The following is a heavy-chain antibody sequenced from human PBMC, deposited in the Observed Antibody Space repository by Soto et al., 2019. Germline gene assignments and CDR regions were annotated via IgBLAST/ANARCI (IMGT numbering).Heavy chain of an antibody. CDR3: ARDCVPTMVRGVCQNDY. CDR1: GYTFTSCG. J-gene: IGHJ4*02. V-gene: IGHV1-18*04. D-gene: IGHD3-10*01. Sequence: ASVKVSCKASGYTFTSCGISWVRQAPGQGLEWMGWISAYNGNTNYAQKLQGRVTMTTDTSTSTAYMELRSLRSDDKAVYYCARDCVPTMVRGVCQNDYWGQGTLVTVSS. CDR2: ISAYNGNT.